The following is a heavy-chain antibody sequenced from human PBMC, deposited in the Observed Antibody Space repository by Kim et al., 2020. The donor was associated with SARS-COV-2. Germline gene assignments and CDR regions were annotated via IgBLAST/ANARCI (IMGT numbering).Heavy chain of an antibody. CDR2: ITGNGATI. CDR1: GFTFSAYT. J-gene: IGHJ4*02. Sequence: GGSLRLSCAASGFTFSAYTMYWVRQTPGKGLEWVSSITGNGATIYYADSVKGRFTISRDNSKNTLYLQMNSLRAEDTAVYYCAREIRRESYWGQGTLVIVSS. V-gene: IGHV3-23*01. D-gene: IGHD3-10*01. CDR3: AREIRRESY.